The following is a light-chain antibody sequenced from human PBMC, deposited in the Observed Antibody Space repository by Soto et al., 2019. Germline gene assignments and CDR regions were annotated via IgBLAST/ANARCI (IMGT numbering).Light chain of an antibody. CDR1: QSISSY. CDR3: QQSHSFPRVT. V-gene: IGKV1-39*01. CDR2: LAS. J-gene: IGKJ4*01. Sequence: DIQMTQSPSSLSASVGDRVTITCRASQSISSYLNWYQQKPGKAPKLLIYLASRLQSGVPSRFSGSGSGTEFTLTISSLQPEDFATYYCQQSHSFPRVTFGGGTKVE.